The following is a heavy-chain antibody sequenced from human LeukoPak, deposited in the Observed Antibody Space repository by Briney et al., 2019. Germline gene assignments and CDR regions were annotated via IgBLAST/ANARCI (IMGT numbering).Heavy chain of an antibody. V-gene: IGHV4-39*07. J-gene: IGHJ4*02. CDR3: ASLSIAARPDRSSDFDY. Sequence: SETLSLTCTVSGRSISSSTYYWGWIRQPPGKGLEWIGSIYYSGSTYYNPSLKSRVTISVDTSKNQFSLKLSSVTAADTAVYYCASLSIAARPDRSSDFDYWGQGTLVTVSS. CDR2: IYYSGST. CDR1: GRSISSSTYY. D-gene: IGHD6-6*01.